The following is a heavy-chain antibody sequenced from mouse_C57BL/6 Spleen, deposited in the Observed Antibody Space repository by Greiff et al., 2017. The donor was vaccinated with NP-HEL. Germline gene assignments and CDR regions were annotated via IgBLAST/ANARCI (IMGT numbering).Heavy chain of an antibody. V-gene: IGHV5-17*01. CDR2: ISSGSSTI. Sequence: EVQLQQSGGGLVKPGGSLKLSCAASGFTFSDYGMHWVRQAPEKGLEWVAYISSGSSTIYYADTVKGRFTISRDNAKNTLFLQMTSLRSEDTAMYYCARPGTYYCNFWFAYWGQGTLVTVSA. CDR1: GFTFSDYG. J-gene: IGHJ3*01. CDR3: ARPGTYYCNFWFAY. D-gene: IGHD2-10*01.